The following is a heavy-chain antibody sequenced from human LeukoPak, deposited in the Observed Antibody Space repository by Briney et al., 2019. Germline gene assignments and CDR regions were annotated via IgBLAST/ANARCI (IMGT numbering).Heavy chain of an antibody. CDR1: GFIFSNFW. V-gene: IGHV3-7*01. CDR2: IKKDGSEK. J-gene: IGHJ4*02. D-gene: IGHD4-17*01. CDR3: ARDRLHYGEYEKTFDY. Sequence: PGGSLRLSCAASGFIFSNFWMSWVRQAPGKGLEWVANIKKDGSEKYYVDSVKGRFTISRDNGKNSLYLQMNSLRAEDTAVYYCARDRLHYGEYEKTFDYWGQGTLVTVSS.